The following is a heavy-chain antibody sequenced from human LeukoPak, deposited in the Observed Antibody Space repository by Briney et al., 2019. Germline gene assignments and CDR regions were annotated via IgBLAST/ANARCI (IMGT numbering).Heavy chain of an antibody. J-gene: IGHJ4*02. CDR1: GDSVSSNSAA. V-gene: IGHV6-1*01. D-gene: IGHD6-13*01. CDR3: ARDPDSYSSSWPYYFDY. Sequence: SQTLSLTCAISGDSVSSNSAAWNWIRQSPSRGLGWLGRTYYRSKWYNDYAVSVKSRITINPDTSKNQFSLQLNSVTPEDTAVYYCARDPDSYSSSWPYYFDYWGQGTLVTVPS. CDR2: TYYRSKWYN.